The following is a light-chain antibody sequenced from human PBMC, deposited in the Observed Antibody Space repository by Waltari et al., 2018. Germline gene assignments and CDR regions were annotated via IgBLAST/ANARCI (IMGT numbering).Light chain of an antibody. J-gene: IGKJ2*01. CDR3: QQYGSSPKT. CDR2: GAS. V-gene: IGKV3-20*01. CDR1: QSVSSIY. Sequence: EIVLTQSPGTPSLSPGERVTLPCRASQSVSSIYLAWYQQKPGQAPRLLIYGASSRATGIPDRFSGSGSGTDFTLTISRLEPEDFAVYYCQQYGSSPKTFGQGTKLQIK.